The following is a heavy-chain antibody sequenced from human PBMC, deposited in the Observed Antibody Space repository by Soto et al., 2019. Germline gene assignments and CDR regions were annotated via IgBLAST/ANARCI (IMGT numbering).Heavy chain of an antibody. CDR3: AADLRGLGASYYGMDV. CDR2: IIPIFGRA. V-gene: IGHV1-69*13. CDR1: GGTFSSYA. Sequence: SVKVSCNASGGTFSSYAISWVRHAPGQGLEWMGVIIPIFGRANYAQKFQGRVTIKAEESTSTDYMELNSVRSEYTAVYSGAADLRGLGASYYGMDVWGQGTTVTVSS. D-gene: IGHD3-16*01. J-gene: IGHJ6*02.